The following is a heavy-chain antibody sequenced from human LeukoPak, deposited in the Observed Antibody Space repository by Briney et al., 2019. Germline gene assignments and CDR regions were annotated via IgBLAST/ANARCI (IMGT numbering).Heavy chain of an antibody. J-gene: IGHJ4*02. CDR2: ISGGGGST. V-gene: IGHV3-23*01. D-gene: IGHD3-10*01. Sequence: GGSLRLSCAASGFTFSSYAMSGVRQAPGKGLEWVSAISGGGGSTYYADSVKGRFTISRDNSKNTLYLQMNSLRAEDTAVYYCARDHELLWFGESTYYFDYWGQGTLVTVSS. CDR1: GFTFSSYA. CDR3: ARDHELLWFGESTYYFDY.